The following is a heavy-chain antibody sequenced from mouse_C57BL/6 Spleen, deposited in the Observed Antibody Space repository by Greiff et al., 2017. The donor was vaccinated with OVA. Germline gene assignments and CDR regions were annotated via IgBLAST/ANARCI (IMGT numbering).Heavy chain of an antibody. J-gene: IGHJ2*01. CDR2: ISYDGSN. CDR3: ARVNTGDY. Sequence: EVKLLESGPGLVKPSQSLSLTCSVTGYSITSGYYWNWIRQFPGNKLEWMGYISYDGSNNYNPSLKNRISITRDPSKNQFFLKLNYVATEDTATEYCARVNTGDYWGQGTTLTVSS. D-gene: IGHD1-1*01. V-gene: IGHV3-6*01. CDR1: GYSITSGYY.